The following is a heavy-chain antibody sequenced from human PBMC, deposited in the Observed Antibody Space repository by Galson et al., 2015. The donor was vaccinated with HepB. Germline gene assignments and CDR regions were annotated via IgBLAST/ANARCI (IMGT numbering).Heavy chain of an antibody. Sequence: SLRLSCAVSGLIFSTYGMHWVRQAPGKGLEWVAVIWNDGSNKNYADSVKGRFSIFRDNSKNMLYLQMNSLRAEDTAVYYCTEYKINIVLVPTAKIQIQSYNLFDPWGQGTLVTVSS. CDR1: GLIFSTYG. D-gene: IGHD2-2*01. CDR2: IWNDGSNK. J-gene: IGHJ5*02. V-gene: IGHV3-33*03. CDR3: TEYKINIVLVPTAKIQIQSYNLFDP.